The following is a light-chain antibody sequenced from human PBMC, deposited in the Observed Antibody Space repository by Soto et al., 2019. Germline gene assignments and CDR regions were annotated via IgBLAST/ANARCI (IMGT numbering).Light chain of an antibody. CDR3: QQRXNWPPT. CDR2: DAS. V-gene: IGKV3-11*01. J-gene: IGKJ4*01. Sequence: EIVLTQSPATLSLSPGERATLSCRASQSVSSYLAWYQQKPGQAPRLLIYDASNRATGIPARFSGSGSGTDFTLTISSLEPEDFAVYYCQQRXNWPPTFGGGTKVEIK. CDR1: QSVSSY.